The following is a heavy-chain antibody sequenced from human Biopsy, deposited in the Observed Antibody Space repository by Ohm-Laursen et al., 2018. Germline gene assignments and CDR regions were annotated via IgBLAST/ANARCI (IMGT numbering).Heavy chain of an antibody. CDR2: ISGYNGNT. V-gene: IGHV1-18*01. Sequence: AASVKVSCNASGYMFYSYGVSWVRLAPGQGPEWMGWISGYNGNTNYPQSLQGRVTLTTDASSSTAYMELRGLRSDDTAVYYCARDRHHAAGSYAGMDVWGQGTTVTVSS. CDR1: GYMFYSYG. D-gene: IGHD3-10*01. CDR3: ARDRHHAAGSYAGMDV. J-gene: IGHJ6*02.